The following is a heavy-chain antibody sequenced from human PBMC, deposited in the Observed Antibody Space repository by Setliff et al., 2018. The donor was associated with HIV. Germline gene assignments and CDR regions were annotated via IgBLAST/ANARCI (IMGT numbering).Heavy chain of an antibody. J-gene: IGHJ4*02. CDR2: MNSDGNAK. CDR3: HYASGSSPGY. Sequence: PGGSLRLSCEASGFTFSSYWMHWVRQAPGKGLVWVSRMNSDGNAKYYADSVKGRFTISRDDSKKTLYLQMNSLRAEDTAVYYCHYASGSSPGYWGQGTLVTVSS. CDR1: GFTFSSYW. D-gene: IGHD3-10*01. V-gene: IGHV3-74*01.